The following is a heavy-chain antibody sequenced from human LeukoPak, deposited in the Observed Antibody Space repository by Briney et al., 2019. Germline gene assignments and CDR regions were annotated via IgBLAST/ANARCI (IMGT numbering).Heavy chain of an antibody. Sequence: GGSLRLSCAASGFTFSNYAMSWVRQAPGKGLEWVSAISGSGGSTYYADSVKGRFTISRDNSKNTLYLQMNSLRAEDTAVYYCAKATYYDYVWGSYRPGYWGQGTLVTVSS. CDR3: AKATYYDYVWGSYRPGY. J-gene: IGHJ4*02. V-gene: IGHV3-23*01. CDR2: ISGSGGST. CDR1: GFTFSNYA. D-gene: IGHD3-16*02.